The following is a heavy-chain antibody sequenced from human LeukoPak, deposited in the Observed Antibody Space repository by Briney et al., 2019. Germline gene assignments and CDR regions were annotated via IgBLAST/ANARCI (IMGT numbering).Heavy chain of an antibody. CDR3: AKGSKERYYYENWFDP. CDR1: GFTFSSYW. CDR2: IKQDGSEK. V-gene: IGHV3-7*03. Sequence: PGGSLRLSCAASGFTFSSYWMSWVRQAPGKGLEWVANIKQDGSEKYYVDSVKGRFTISRDNSKNTLYLQMNSLRAEDTAVYYCAKGSKERYYYENWFDPWGQGTLVTVSS. D-gene: IGHD3-22*01. J-gene: IGHJ5*02.